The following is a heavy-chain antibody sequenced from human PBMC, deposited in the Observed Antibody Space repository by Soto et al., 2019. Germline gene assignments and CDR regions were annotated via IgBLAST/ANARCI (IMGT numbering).Heavy chain of an antibody. D-gene: IGHD3-10*01. CDR2: MNPTSGDT. J-gene: IGHJ4*02. CDR3: AKVSRRGSAIDFDY. CDR1: GYTFSSYD. Sequence: QVQLVQSGAEVKKPGASVKVSCKASGYTFSSYDINWVRQATGQGLEWMGWMNPTSGDTGYAQKFQGRVTITRNTSITTGYMELYSLRSEDTAVYYCAKVSRRGSAIDFDYWGQGTLVTVSP. V-gene: IGHV1-8*01.